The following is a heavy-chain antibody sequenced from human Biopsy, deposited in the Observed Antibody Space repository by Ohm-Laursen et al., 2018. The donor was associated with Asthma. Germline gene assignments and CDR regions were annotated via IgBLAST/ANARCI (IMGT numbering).Heavy chain of an antibody. CDR2: IKEDGSEK. CDR3: ARGDSSGWSHYYFDY. Sequence: SLRLSCAASGFTFSTSWMTWVRQAPGKGLEWVANIKEDGSEKNYVDSVKGRFTISRDFYKNTLYLQMDSLRAEDTAVYYCARGDSSGWSHYYFDYWGQGTLVTVSS. J-gene: IGHJ4*02. CDR1: GFTFSTSW. D-gene: IGHD6-19*01. V-gene: IGHV3-7*05.